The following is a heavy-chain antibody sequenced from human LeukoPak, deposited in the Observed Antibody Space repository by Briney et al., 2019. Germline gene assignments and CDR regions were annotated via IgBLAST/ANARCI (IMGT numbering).Heavy chain of an antibody. CDR3: AKPPRGAMATLDY. V-gene: IGHV3-23*01. CDR2: ISGSGGST. J-gene: IGHJ4*02. D-gene: IGHD5-18*01. Sequence: GGSLRLSSAAPGFTFSSDAMGWVRQAPGKGLECVSAISGSGGSTYSADSVKGRFTISRDNSKNTLYLQMNSLRAEDTAVYYCAKPPRGAMATLDYWGQGTLVTVSS. CDR1: GFTFSSDA.